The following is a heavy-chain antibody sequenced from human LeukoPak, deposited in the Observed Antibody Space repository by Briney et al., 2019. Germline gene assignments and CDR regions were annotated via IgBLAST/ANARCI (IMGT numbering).Heavy chain of an antibody. J-gene: IGHJ4*02. V-gene: IGHV1-18*04. D-gene: IGHD5-18*01. CDR2: VSTYNGNT. CDR1: GYTFTSHG. CDR3: ARDVDTATDQINDY. Sequence: ALVKVSCKASGYTFTSHGISWARQAPGQGLEWMGWVSTYNGNTNYVPKYQGRVTMTTDTSTSTAYMELRSLRSDDTAVYYCARDVDTATDQINDYWGQGTLVTVSS.